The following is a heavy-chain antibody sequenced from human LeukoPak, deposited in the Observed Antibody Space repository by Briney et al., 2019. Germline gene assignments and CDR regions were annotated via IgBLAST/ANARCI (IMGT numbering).Heavy chain of an antibody. CDR3: ARGITMFDY. CDR1: GGSISGGGYS. CDR2: IYYSGST. D-gene: IGHD3-10*01. V-gene: IGHV4-30-2*05. Sequence: SQTLSLTCAVSGGSISGGGYSWSWIRQPPGKGLEWIGYIYYSGSTYYNPSLKSRVTISVDTSKNQFSLKLSSVTAADTAVYYCARGITMFDYWGQGTLVTVSS. J-gene: IGHJ4*02.